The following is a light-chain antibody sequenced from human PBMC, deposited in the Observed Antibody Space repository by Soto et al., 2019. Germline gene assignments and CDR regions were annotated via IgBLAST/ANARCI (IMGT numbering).Light chain of an antibody. CDR1: QSIRNN. CDR3: QQFNSYSRT. J-gene: IGKJ1*01. Sequence: EIVMTQSPATLSVSPGERATLSCMASQSIRNNLAWYQQRPGQTPTLLIYGASTRAPGVPANFRGSGSGTEFTLTITSLQPDDFATYYCQQFNSYSRTFGQGTKVDIK. CDR2: GAS. V-gene: IGKV3-15*01.